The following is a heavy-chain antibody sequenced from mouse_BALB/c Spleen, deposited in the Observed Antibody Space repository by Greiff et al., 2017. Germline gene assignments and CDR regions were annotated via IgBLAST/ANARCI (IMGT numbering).Heavy chain of an antibody. CDR2: VSNLAYSI. CDR3: ARERGNYDFDY. D-gene: IGHD2-1*01. Sequence: EVKLVESGGGLVQPGGSRKLSCAASGFTFSDYGMAWVRQAPGKGPEWVAFVSNLAYSIYYADTVTGRFTISRENAKNTLYLEMSSLRSEDTAMYYCARERGNYDFDYWGQGTTLTVSS. CDR1: GFTFSDYG. V-gene: IGHV5-15*02. J-gene: IGHJ2*01.